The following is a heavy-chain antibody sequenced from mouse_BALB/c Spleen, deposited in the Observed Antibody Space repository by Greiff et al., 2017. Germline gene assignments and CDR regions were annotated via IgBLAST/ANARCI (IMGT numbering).Heavy chain of an antibody. D-gene: IGHD2-1*01. CDR3: TRRDGNYGFAY. Sequence: QVQLQQPGAELVRPGASVKLSCKASGYTFTSYWINWVKQRPGQGLEWIGNIYPSDSYTNYNQKFKDKATLTVDKSSSTAYMQLSSPTSEDSAVYYCTRRDGNYGFAYWGQGTLVTVSA. CDR2: IYPSDSYT. J-gene: IGHJ3*01. V-gene: IGHV1-69*02. CDR1: GYTFTSYW.